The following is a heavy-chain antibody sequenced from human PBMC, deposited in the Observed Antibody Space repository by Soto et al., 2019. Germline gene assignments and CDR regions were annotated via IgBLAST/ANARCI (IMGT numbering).Heavy chain of an antibody. V-gene: IGHV1-69*13. CDR1: GGTFSSYA. CDR3: ARGGYCSGGSCYPRIDY. J-gene: IGHJ4*02. Sequence: SVKVSCKASGGTFSSYAISWVRQAPGQGLEWMGGIIPIFGTANYAQKFQGRVTITADESTSTAYMEPSSLRSEDTAVYYCARGGYCSGGSCYPRIDYWGQGTLVTVSS. CDR2: IIPIFGTA. D-gene: IGHD2-15*01.